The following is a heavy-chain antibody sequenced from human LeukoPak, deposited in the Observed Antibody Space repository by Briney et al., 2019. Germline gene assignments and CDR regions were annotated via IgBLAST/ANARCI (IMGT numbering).Heavy chain of an antibody. Sequence: SETLSLTCTVSGGSISSYYWSWIRQPPGKGLEWIGYIYTSGSTNYNPSLKSRVTISVDTSKNQFSLKLSSVTAADTAVYYCARWIAAAGYNWFDPWGQGTLVTVS. D-gene: IGHD6-13*01. V-gene: IGHV4-4*09. J-gene: IGHJ5*02. CDR3: ARWIAAAGYNWFDP. CDR2: IYTSGST. CDR1: GGSISSYY.